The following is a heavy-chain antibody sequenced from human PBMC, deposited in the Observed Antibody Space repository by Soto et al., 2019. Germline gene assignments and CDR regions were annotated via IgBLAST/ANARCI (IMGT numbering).Heavy chain of an antibody. V-gene: IGHV3-30*18. CDR1: GFTFSSYG. D-gene: IGHD4-17*01. J-gene: IGHJ4*02. Sequence: QAQLVESGGGVVQPGRSLRLSCAASGFTFSSYGMHWVRQAPGKGLEWVAVISYDGNNKYYTDSVKGRFTISRDNSKNTLYQQMNSLRAEDTAVYYCAKDGPTVTTSPNRSGSMAYWGQGTLVTVSS. CDR2: ISYDGNNK. CDR3: AKDGPTVTTSPNRSGSMAY.